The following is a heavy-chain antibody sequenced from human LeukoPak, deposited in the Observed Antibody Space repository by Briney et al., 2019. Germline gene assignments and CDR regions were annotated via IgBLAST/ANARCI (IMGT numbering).Heavy chain of an antibody. Sequence: GGSLGLSCAASGFTFSSYWMSWVSQAQGKGLEWVANIKQDGSEKYYVDSVKGRFTISRDNARNSLYLQMNSLRAEDTAVYYCARDDCSTISCYHNWFDPWGQGTLVTVSS. CDR3: ARDDCSTISCYHNWFDP. J-gene: IGHJ5*02. V-gene: IGHV3-7*01. CDR2: IKQDGSEK. D-gene: IGHD2-2*01. CDR1: GFTFSSYW.